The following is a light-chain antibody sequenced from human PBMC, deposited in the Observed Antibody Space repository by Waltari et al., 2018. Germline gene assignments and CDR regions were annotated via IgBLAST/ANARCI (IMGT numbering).Light chain of an antibody. CDR3: QSYDTTLSVV. CDR1: GSNLGAGYE. Sequence: QSVLTQPPSVSGAPGQKVTISCTGSGSNLGAGYEFHWYQQLPRAAPKLLIYGTSSRPLGVPDRFFGSTSGTSASLAITGLQAEDEADYYCQSYDTTLSVVFGGGTKLTVL. J-gene: IGLJ3*02. V-gene: IGLV1-40*01. CDR2: GTS.